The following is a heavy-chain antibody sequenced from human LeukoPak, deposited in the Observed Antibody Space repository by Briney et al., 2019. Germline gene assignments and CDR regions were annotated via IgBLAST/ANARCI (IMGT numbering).Heavy chain of an antibody. CDR3: ARNRLPWFGEYVS. Sequence: GASVKVSCTASGYTFSNYTTHWVRQAPGQRLEWMGWINAANGNTKYSRKFQDRVTIARDTSESTAYMELSSLTSEDTAVYYCARNRLPWFGEYVSWGQGTLVTVSS. CDR2: INAANGNT. CDR1: GYTFSNYT. J-gene: IGHJ5*02. D-gene: IGHD3-10*01. V-gene: IGHV1-3*01.